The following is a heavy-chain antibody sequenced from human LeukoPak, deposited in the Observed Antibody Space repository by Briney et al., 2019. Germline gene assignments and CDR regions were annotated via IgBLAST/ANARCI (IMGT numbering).Heavy chain of an antibody. D-gene: IGHD3-10*01. V-gene: IGHV3-9*01. CDR2: ISWNSGSI. CDR3: AKDLGGSGSWYYFDY. CDR1: GFTFDDYA. J-gene: IGHJ4*02. Sequence: GGSLRLSCAASGFTFDDYAMHWVRQAPGKGLEWVSGISWNSGSIGHADSVKGRFTISRDNAKNSLYLQMNSLRAEDTALYYCAKDLGGSGSWYYFDYWGQGTLVTVSS.